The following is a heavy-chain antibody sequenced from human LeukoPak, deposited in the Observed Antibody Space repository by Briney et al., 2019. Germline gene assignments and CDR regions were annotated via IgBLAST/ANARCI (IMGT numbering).Heavy chain of an antibody. D-gene: IGHD3-10*01. CDR3: ARGQWFRAF. V-gene: IGHV4-34*01. J-gene: IGHJ4*02. CDR2: IHYSGSA. CDR1: GGSFSGYY. Sequence: SETLSLTCAAYGGSFSGYYWTWIRQPSGKGLEWIGEIHYSGSATYNPSLKSRVTISVDTSKNQFSLKMNSVTAADTAVYYCARGQWFRAFWSRGTPVTVSS.